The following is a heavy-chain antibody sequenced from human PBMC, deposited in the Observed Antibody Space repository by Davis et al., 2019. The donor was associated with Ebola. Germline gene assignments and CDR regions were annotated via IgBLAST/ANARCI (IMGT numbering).Heavy chain of an antibody. CDR1: GFTFSSYW. V-gene: IGHV3-7*01. Sequence: GESLKISCAASGFTFSSYWMSWVRQAPGKGLEWVANIKQDGSEKYDVDSVKGRFTISRENAKNSLYLQMNSLRAEDTAVYYCARSLGGSDFDYWGQGTLVTVSS. J-gene: IGHJ4*02. CDR3: ARSLGGSDFDY. D-gene: IGHD6-25*01. CDR2: IKQDGSEK.